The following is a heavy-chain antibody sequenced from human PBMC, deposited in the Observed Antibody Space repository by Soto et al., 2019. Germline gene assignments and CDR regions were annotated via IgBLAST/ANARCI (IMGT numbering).Heavy chain of an antibody. J-gene: IGHJ4*02. Sequence: QLQLQESGPGLVKPSETLSLTCTVSGGSISSNNYYWGWIRQPPGKGLEWIGTIYYSGSTYYNPSLKSRVTISVDTSKNRFPLRLSSVTAAATAVYYCARRGSSSWYGYWGQGTLVTVSS. CDR2: IYYSGST. CDR1: GGSISSNNYY. CDR3: ARRGSSSWYGY. V-gene: IGHV4-39*02. D-gene: IGHD6-13*01.